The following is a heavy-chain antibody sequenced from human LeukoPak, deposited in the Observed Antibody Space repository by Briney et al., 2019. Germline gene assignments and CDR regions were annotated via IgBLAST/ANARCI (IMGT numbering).Heavy chain of an antibody. V-gene: IGHV3-11*04. Sequence: GGSLRLSCAASGFTFSDYYMNWLRQAPGRGLEWVSYISNSGSAKYYADSVKGRFTISRDNAKNSLYLQMHSLRAEDTAVYYCARADLGTSYYYYYYYMDVWGKGTTVTVSS. CDR1: GFTFSDYY. CDR2: ISNSGSAK. J-gene: IGHJ6*03. D-gene: IGHD3-10*01. CDR3: ARADLGTSYYYYYYYMDV.